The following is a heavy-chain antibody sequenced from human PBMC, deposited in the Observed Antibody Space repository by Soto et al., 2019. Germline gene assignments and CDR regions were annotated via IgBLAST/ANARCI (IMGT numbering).Heavy chain of an antibody. V-gene: IGHV4-31*03. Sequence: QVQLQESGPGLVMPSQTLSLTCTVSGGSISSGNYYWSWLRQHPGKGLEWIGYIYFNGNTDYNSSLKSRITISVDTSKRQFSLKLRSVTAAYTAVYYCARLMVATRNYHWFDPWGQGTLVTVSS. J-gene: IGHJ5*02. D-gene: IGHD5-12*01. CDR3: ARLMVATRNYHWFDP. CDR1: GGSISSGNYY. CDR2: IYFNGNT.